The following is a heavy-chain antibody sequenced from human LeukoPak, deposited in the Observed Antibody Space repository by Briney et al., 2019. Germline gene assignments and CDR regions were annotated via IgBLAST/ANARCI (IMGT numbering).Heavy chain of an antibody. V-gene: IGHV4-59*01. Sequence: SETLSLTCTVSGGSISSYYWSWIRQPPGKGLEWIGYIYYSGSTNYNPSLKSRVTISVDTSKNQFSLKLSSVTAADTAVYYCARDRGNWGQGTLVTVSS. CDR1: GGSISSYY. CDR2: IYYSGST. CDR3: ARDRGN. J-gene: IGHJ4*02. D-gene: IGHD3-10*01.